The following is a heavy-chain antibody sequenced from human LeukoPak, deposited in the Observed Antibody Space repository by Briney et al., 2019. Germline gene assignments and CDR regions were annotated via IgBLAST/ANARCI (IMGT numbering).Heavy chain of an antibody. CDR1: GGSVSSGTYY. V-gene: IGHV4-30-4*08. Sequence: PSQTLSLTCTVSGGSVSSGTYYWSWIRQPPGEGYMCYGWRNYYNASLKSRVTISVDTSKNQFSLKLSSVTAADTAVYYCARDQGPELNYFDYWGQGTLVTVSS. J-gene: IGHJ4*02. CDR2: MCYGWRN. D-gene: IGHD3-10*01. CDR3: ARDQGPELNYFDY.